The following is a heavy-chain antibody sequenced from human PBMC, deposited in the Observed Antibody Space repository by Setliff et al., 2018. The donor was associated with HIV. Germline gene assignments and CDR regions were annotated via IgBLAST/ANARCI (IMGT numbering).Heavy chain of an antibody. V-gene: IGHV2-5*02. CDR3: AHRRVGNYDSSGNYHSYFDY. Sequence: SGPTCEPTETLTLTCTFSGFSLTTIRVAVGWIRQPPGKAPEWLGFIYWDDDKRYSPSLKTGITITKDTSKNQVVLTMARMDPVDTATYYCAHRRVGNYDSSGNYHSYFDYWGQGILVTVSS. CDR2: IYWDDDK. D-gene: IGHD3-22*01. CDR1: GFSLTTIRVA. J-gene: IGHJ4*02.